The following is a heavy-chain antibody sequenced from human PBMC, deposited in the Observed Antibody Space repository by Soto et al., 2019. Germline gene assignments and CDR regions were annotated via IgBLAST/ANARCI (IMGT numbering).Heavy chain of an antibody. CDR1: GDSISGGYY. V-gene: IGHV4-31*03. Sequence: SETLSLTCTVSGDSISGGYYWSWIRQHPGKGLEWIGYVSPSGNTYYNPSLNSRVSISIDTSKNHFSLEVSSVTAADTAVYYCARDRGSYGMDVWGQGTTVTGSS. CDR2: VSPSGNT. J-gene: IGHJ6*02. CDR3: ARDRGSYGMDV.